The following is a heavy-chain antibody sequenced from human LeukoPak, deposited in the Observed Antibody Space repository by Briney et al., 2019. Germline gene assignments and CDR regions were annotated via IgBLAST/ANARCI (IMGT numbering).Heavy chain of an antibody. Sequence: SEILSLTCTVSGYSISSGYYWGWIRQPPGKGLEWIGSIYHSGRTFYNPSLKSRVTISVDTSKNQFSLKLTSVTAADTAVYYCARPYLPATRFDYWGQGTLVTVSS. CDR1: GYSISSGYY. CDR3: ARPYLPATRFDY. V-gene: IGHV4-38-2*02. D-gene: IGHD5-24*01. CDR2: IYHSGRT. J-gene: IGHJ4*02.